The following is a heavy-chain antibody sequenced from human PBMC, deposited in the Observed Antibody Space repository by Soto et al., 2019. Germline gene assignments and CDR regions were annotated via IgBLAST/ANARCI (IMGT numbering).Heavy chain of an antibody. V-gene: IGHV4-31*03. CDR2: ISSSGST. CDR3: ARSRMLDSGSSYFYALDV. J-gene: IGHJ6*02. Sequence: SETLSLTCTVSGDSIGGVGYWSWIRQFPGRGLEWIGCISSSGSTYYNPALNNRISLSLDTSQNQFSLKLLSVTAADTAVYYCARSRMLDSGSSYFYALDVWGQGTTVTVSS. D-gene: IGHD3-22*01. CDR1: GDSIGGVGY.